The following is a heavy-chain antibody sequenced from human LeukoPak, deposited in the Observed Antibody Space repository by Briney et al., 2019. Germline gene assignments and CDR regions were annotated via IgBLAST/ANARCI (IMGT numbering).Heavy chain of an antibody. CDR1: GASISSYF. D-gene: IGHD6-19*01. J-gene: IGHJ5*02. Sequence: SETLSLTCTVSGASISSYFWSWIRQPPGKGLEWVGFISNSGSTKYNSSLESRATISVDTSKNQVYLKLTSVTPADTGVFYCAREGSGRSSWGQGTLVTVSS. CDR2: ISNSGST. CDR3: AREGSGRSS. V-gene: IGHV4-59*01.